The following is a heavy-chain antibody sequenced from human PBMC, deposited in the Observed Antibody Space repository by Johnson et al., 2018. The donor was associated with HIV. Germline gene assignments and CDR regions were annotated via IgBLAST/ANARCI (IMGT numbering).Heavy chain of an antibody. CDR3: AMLFLHAFDI. D-gene: IGHD3-10*01. CDR2: IYSGGST. CDR1: GFTVSSNY. Sequence: EVQVVESGGGLVQPGGSLRLSCAASGFTVSSNYMSWVRQAPGKGLEWVSIIYSGGSTYYADSVKGRFTISRDNSKNTLYLQMNSLRPEDTAVYYCAMLFLHAFDIWGQGTMVTVSS. J-gene: IGHJ3*02. V-gene: IGHV3-66*02.